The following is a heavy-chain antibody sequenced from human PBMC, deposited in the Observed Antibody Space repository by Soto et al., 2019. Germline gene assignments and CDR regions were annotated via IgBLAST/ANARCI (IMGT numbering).Heavy chain of an antibody. J-gene: IGHJ4*02. V-gene: IGHV3-30*04. CDR3: ARGSYYYDSSGYYFDY. Sequence: GGSLRLSCAASGFTFSSYAMHWVRQAPGKGLEWVAVISYDGSNKYYADSVKGRFTISRDNSKNTLYLQMNSLIAEDTAVYYCARGSYYYDSSGYYFDYWGQGTLVTVSS. D-gene: IGHD3-22*01. CDR1: GFTFSSYA. CDR2: ISYDGSNK.